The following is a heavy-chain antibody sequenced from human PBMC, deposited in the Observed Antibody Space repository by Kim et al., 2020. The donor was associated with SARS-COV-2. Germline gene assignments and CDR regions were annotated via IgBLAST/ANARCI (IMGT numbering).Heavy chain of an antibody. CDR2: IYSGGST. CDR3: ARDLGPGLSYYYGSGYYYGMDV. V-gene: IGHV3-53*01. Sequence: GGSLRLSCAASGFTVSSNYMSWVRQAPGKGLEWVSVIYSGGSTYYADSVKGRFTISRDNSKNTLYLQMNSLRAEDTAVYYCARDLGPGLSYYYGSGYYYGMDVWGQGTTVTVSS. J-gene: IGHJ6*02. D-gene: IGHD3-10*01. CDR1: GFTVSSNY.